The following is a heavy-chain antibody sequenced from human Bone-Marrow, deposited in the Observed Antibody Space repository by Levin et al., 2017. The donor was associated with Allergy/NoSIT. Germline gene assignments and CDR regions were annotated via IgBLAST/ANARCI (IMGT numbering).Heavy chain of an antibody. CDR3: ARSQEWFDP. Sequence: VKVSCKASGYSFTSYGISWVRQAPGQGLEWVGWISANSGSTNYAQKLQGRVTMTKDTSTGTAYMELRSLRSDDTAVYYCARSQEWFDPWGQGTLVTVSS. CDR1: GYSFTSYG. CDR2: ISANSGST. V-gene: IGHV1-18*01. J-gene: IGHJ5*02.